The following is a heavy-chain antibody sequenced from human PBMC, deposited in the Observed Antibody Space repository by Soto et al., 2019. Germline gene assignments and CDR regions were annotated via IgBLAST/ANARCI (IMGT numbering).Heavy chain of an antibody. J-gene: IGHJ4*02. D-gene: IGHD7-27*01. Sequence: PSETLSLTCTVSGGSISSSSYYWGWIRQPPGKGLEWIASIYFSGSTYYNPSLKSRVTLSVDTSKSQFSLKLSSVSAADTAVYYCAKGPSGDKVDYWGQGTLVTVSS. CDR1: GGSISSSSYY. CDR3: AKGPSGDKVDY. V-gene: IGHV4-39*01. CDR2: IYFSGST.